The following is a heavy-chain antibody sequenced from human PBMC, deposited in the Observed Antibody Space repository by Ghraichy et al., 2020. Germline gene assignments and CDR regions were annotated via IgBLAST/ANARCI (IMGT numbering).Heavy chain of an antibody. J-gene: IGHJ6*02. V-gene: IGHV3-23*01. CDR2: ISGSGNTV. CDR3: AKANLATTTTAWTYGMDV. Sequence: GGSLRLSCAVSGFLFSAHDMSWVRQAPGKGLEWVSTISGSGNTVYSAASVRGRFTVSRDISKNTLFLQLNSPRLDDTAVYYCAKANLATTTTAWTYGMDVWGQGTAVIVSS. D-gene: IGHD1-26*01. CDR1: GFLFSAHD.